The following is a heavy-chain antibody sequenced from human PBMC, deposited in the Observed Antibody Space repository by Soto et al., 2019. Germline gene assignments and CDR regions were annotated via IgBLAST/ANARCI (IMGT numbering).Heavy chain of an antibody. Sequence: ASVKVSCKASGCTFTGYYMHWVRQAPGQGLEWMGWINPNSGGTNYAQKFQGWVTMTRDTSISTVYMELSSLRAEDTALYYCVKDHGALYSSGFDCWGQGTLVTVSS. CDR2: INPNSGGT. CDR1: GCTFTGYY. CDR3: VKDHGALYSSGFDC. V-gene: IGHV1-2*04. D-gene: IGHD6-19*01. J-gene: IGHJ4*02.